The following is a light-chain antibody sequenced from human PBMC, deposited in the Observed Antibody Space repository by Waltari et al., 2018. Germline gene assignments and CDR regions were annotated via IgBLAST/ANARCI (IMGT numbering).Light chain of an antibody. CDR3: QTGGHGTWV. Sequence: QLVLPQSPSASASLGASLTHTCTLSSGHYSNVIAWLQQLPEKGPRYLMKVNSDGSPIRGNEIPDRFSGSSSGAERYLTISSLQSEDEADYYCQTGGHGTWVFGEGTKLTVL. CDR1: SGHYSNV. J-gene: IGLJ3*02. CDR2: VNSDGSP. V-gene: IGLV4-69*01.